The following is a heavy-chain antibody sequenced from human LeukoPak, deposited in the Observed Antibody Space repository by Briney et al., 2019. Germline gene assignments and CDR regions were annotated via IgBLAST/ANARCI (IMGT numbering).Heavy chain of an antibody. CDR1: GYTFTSYD. Sequence: ASVKVSCKASGYTFTSYDINWVRQATGQGLEWMGWMNPNSGNTGYAENVQGRVTMTRNNSINTVYLELSSLRAEDTAVYYCARTRAFGGTMVRGVLSNWFDPWGQGTLVTASS. J-gene: IGHJ5*02. D-gene: IGHD3-10*01. V-gene: IGHV1-8*01. CDR3: ARTRAFGGTMVRGVLSNWFDP. CDR2: MNPNSGNT.